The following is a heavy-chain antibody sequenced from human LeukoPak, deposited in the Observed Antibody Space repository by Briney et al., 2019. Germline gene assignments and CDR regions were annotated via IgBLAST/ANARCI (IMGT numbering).Heavy chain of an antibody. D-gene: IGHD2-15*01. Sequence: PSETLSLTCTISGGSISSSSYYWGWIRQPPGKGLEWIGNLYYSGSTYYNPSLKSRVTISVDTSKNQFSLKLISVTAADTAVYYCARNTIVVVVAATASLSVSNWFDPWGQGTLVTVSS. V-gene: IGHV4-39*07. CDR2: LYYSGST. J-gene: IGHJ5*02. CDR3: ARNTIVVVVAATASLSVSNWFDP. CDR1: GGSISSSSYY.